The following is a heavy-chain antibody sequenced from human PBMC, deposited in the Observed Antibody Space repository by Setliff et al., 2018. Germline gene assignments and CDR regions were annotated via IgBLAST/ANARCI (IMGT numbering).Heavy chain of an antibody. J-gene: IGHJ4*02. CDR2: IYHDGGAVYDTSV. D-gene: IGHD2-15*01. Sequence: SETLSLTCAVSGVSINSLSWWSWVRQSPEKGLEWIGEIYHDGGAVYDTSVHYSPSLKGRVTISIDRSRNQFSLKLSSVTAADTAIYYCAKGGGHYHAANWGQGTRVTSPQ. CDR1: GVSINSLSW. CDR3: AKGGGHYHAAN. V-gene: IGHV4-4*02.